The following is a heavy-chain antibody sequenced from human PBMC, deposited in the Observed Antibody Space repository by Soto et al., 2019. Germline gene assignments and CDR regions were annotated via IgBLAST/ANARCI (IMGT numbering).Heavy chain of an antibody. CDR3: AIEYSSSPPYYPIGY. D-gene: IGHD6-6*01. V-gene: IGHV1-69*01. Sequence: QVQLVQSGAEVKKPGSSVKISCKASGGTFSSYSISWVRQAPGQGLEWMGGIIPIFGTANYAQKFQGRVTITADESTSTAYMELSSLRSEDTAVYYCAIEYSSSPPYYPIGYWGQGTLVTVSS. CDR1: GGTFSSYS. CDR2: IIPIFGTA. J-gene: IGHJ4*02.